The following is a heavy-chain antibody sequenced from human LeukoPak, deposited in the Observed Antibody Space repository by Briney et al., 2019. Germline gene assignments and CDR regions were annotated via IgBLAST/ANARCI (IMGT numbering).Heavy chain of an antibody. Sequence: SETLSLTCTVSGGSISSYYWSWIRQPAGKGLEWIGRIYTSGSTHYNPSLKSRVTISVDTSKNQFSLKLSPVTAADTAVYYCARRKGGSGWPRPYNWFDPWGQGTLVTVSS. CDR3: ARRKGGSGWPRPYNWFDP. V-gene: IGHV4-4*07. CDR2: IYTSGST. J-gene: IGHJ5*02. D-gene: IGHD6-19*01. CDR1: GGSISSYY.